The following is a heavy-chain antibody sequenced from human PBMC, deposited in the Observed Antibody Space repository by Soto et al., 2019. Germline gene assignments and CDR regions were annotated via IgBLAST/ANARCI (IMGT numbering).Heavy chain of an antibody. Sequence: QVQLVESGGGVVQPGRSLRLSCAASGFTFSGYGMHWVRQAPGKGLEWVAVISYDGSNKYYADSVKGRLTISRDTSQNTLYLQMNSLSAEDTAVYYCAKGDYGGNSHTFAIWGQGTMVTVSS. CDR1: GFTFSGYG. CDR2: ISYDGSNK. J-gene: IGHJ3*02. V-gene: IGHV3-30*18. CDR3: AKGDYGGNSHTFAI. D-gene: IGHD4-17*01.